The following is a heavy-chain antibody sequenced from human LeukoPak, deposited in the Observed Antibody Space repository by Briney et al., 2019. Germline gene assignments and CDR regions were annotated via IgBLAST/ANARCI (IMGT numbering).Heavy chain of an antibody. Sequence: GGSLRLSCAPSGFTFSSSNMHWVRQSPGRGLEWVALISYDGTKTYYGESVKGRFTVSRDNSKNMLFLQMNSLSAEDAAIYYCEREWFGESNWGQGARVTVSS. CDR3: EREWFGESN. CDR1: GFTFSSSN. V-gene: IGHV3-30*04. J-gene: IGHJ4*02. CDR2: ISYDGTKT. D-gene: IGHD3-10*01.